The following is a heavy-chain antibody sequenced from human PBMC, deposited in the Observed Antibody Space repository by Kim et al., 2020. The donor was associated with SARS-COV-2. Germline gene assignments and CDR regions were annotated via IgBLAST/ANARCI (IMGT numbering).Heavy chain of an antibody. CDR2: FDTKDGET. V-gene: IGHV7-4-1*02. D-gene: IGHD6-13*01. CDR1: GYTFTKLA. CDR3: ASEGYSSSWYSYYYYYAIDA. J-gene: IGHJ6*02. Sequence: ASVKVSCKASGYTFTKLAMHWVRQAPGKGLEWMGGFDTKDGETMYAQNFKGRFVFSLDTSVSTAYLQISSLKAEDTAVYYCASEGYSSSWYSYYYYYAIDAWGQGTTVTVSS.